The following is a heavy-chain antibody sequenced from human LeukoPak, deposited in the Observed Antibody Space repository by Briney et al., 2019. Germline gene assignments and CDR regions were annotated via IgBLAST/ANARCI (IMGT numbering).Heavy chain of an antibody. CDR3: AREGGFDY. CDR2: INSGSSSI. D-gene: IGHD3-16*01. CDR1: GFTFSSYS. V-gene: IGHV3-48*01. J-gene: IGHJ4*02. Sequence: PGGSLRLSCAASGFTFSSYSMNWVRQAPGKGLEWVSYINSGSSSIYYADSVKGRFTISRGNAKNSLYLQMNSLRAEDTAVYYCAREGGFDYWGQGTLVTVSS.